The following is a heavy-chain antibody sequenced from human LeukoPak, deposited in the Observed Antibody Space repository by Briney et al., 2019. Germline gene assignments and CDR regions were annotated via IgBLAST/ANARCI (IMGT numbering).Heavy chain of an antibody. V-gene: IGHV4-59*01. Sequence: SETLSLTCTVSGGSISSYYWSWIRQPPGKGLEWIGYIYYSGSTNYNPSLKSRVTISVDTSKNQFSLKLSSVTAADTAVYYCARVRGYSYGLDYWGRGTLVTVSS. CDR1: GGSISSYY. CDR2: IYYSGST. J-gene: IGHJ4*02. D-gene: IGHD5-18*01. CDR3: ARVRGYSYGLDY.